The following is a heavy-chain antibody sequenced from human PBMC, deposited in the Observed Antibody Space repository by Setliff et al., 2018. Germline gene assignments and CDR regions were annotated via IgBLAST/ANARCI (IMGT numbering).Heavy chain of an antibody. CDR2: VYYSGST. V-gene: IGHV4-59*01. CDR3: ARAPPSSGWTPRGYYYYYMDV. J-gene: IGHJ6*03. D-gene: IGHD6-19*01. CDR1: GGSISSYY. Sequence: PSETLSLTCTVSGGSISSYYWSWIRQPPGKGLEWIGYVYYSGSTNYNPSFKSRVTISVDTSKNQFSLKLSSATAADTAVYYCARAPPSSGWTPRGYYYYYMDVWGKGTTVTVSS.